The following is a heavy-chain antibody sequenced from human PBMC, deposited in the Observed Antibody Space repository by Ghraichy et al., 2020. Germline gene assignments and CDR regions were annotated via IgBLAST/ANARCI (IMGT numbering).Heavy chain of an antibody. CDR1: GGSISSGGYY. CDR3: ARSYYDYVWGRTDELYGAFDI. J-gene: IGHJ3*02. CDR2: IYYSGST. Sequence: SETLSLTCTVSGGSISSGGYYWSWIRQHPGKGLEWIGYIYYSGSTYYNPSLKSRVTISVDTSKNQFSLKLSSVTAADTAVYYCARSYYDYVWGRTDELYGAFDIWGQGTMVTVSS. V-gene: IGHV4-31*03. D-gene: IGHD3-16*01.